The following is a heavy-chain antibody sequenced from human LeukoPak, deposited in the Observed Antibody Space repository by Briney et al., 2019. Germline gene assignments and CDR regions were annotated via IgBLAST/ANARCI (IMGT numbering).Heavy chain of an antibody. CDR1: GGSISSYY. V-gene: IGHV4-34*01. D-gene: IGHD5-18*01. Sequence: SETLSLTCTVSGGSISSYYWSWIRQPPGKGLEWIGEINHSGSTNYNPSLKSRVTISVDTSKNQFSLKLSSVTAADTAVYYCARGNTGGYSYGYYYGMDVWGQGTTVTVSS. J-gene: IGHJ6*02. CDR2: INHSGST. CDR3: ARGNTGGYSYGYYYGMDV.